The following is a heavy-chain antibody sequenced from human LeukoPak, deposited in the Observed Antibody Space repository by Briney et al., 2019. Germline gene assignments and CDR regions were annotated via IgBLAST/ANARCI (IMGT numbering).Heavy chain of an antibody. Sequence: PSETLSLTCAVSGDSISSDNWWSWVRQPPGKGLEWIGEIYHSGSTNYNPSLKSRVTMSVDKSKNQFSLKLSSVTAADTAVYYCARDVGRGTAISFWGQGTLVTVSS. CDR2: IYHSGST. V-gene: IGHV4-4*02. D-gene: IGHD2-21*02. CDR3: ARDVGRGTAISF. J-gene: IGHJ4*02. CDR1: GDSISSDNW.